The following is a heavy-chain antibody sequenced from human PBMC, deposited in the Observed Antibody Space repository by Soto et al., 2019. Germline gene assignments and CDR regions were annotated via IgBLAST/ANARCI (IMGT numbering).Heavy chain of an antibody. CDR1: GGSISSYY. Sequence: SETLSLTCTVSGGSISSYYWSWIRQPPGKGLEWIGYIYYSGSTYYNPSLKSRVTISVDTSKNQFSLKLSSVTAADTAVYYCARGFERDYYYYGMDVWGQGTTVTVSS. V-gene: IGHV4-59*12. CDR2: IYYSGST. CDR3: ARGFERDYYYYGMDV. J-gene: IGHJ6*02. D-gene: IGHD3-10*01.